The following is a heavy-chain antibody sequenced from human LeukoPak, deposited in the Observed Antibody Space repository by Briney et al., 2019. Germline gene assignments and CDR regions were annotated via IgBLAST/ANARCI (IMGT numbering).Heavy chain of an antibody. CDR3: ASCRNGAAYDAFDI. J-gene: IGHJ3*02. CDR2: ISDSGSTL. Sequence: GGSLRLSCAASGFTFSDYYLTWIRQAPGKGREWVSFISDSGSTLYYADSVRGRFTISRDNAKNSLYLQMNSLRAEDTAVYYCASCRNGAAYDAFDIWGQGTLVTVSS. V-gene: IGHV3-11*01. D-gene: IGHD2-15*01. CDR1: GFTFSDYY.